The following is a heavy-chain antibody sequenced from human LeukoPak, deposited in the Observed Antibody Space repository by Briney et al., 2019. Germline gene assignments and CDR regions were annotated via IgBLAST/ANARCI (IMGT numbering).Heavy chain of an antibody. CDR1: GFTFSSYG. D-gene: IGHD3-9*01. CDR2: IHGTDGRT. V-gene: IGHV3-23*01. Sequence: SGGSLRLSCAASGFTFSSYGMSWVRQAPGKGLEWVSAIHGTDGRTWYPDSVKGRCTISRDNSRNTLYLQMNSLRAEDTAVYYCAKGLHYNILTGYRRDYYFDYWGQGTLVTVSS. CDR3: AKGLHYNILTGYRRDYYFDY. J-gene: IGHJ4*02.